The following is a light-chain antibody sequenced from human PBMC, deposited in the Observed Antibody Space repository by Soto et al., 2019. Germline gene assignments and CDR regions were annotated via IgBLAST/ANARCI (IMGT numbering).Light chain of an antibody. CDR1: QDISNY. V-gene: IGKV1-33*01. J-gene: IGKJ3*01. CDR3: QQYDNLPPFT. CDR2: DAS. Sequence: DIQMTQSPSSLSASVGDRVTITCQASQDISNYLNWYQQKPGKAPKLLIYDASNLETGVPSRFSGSGSGTDFTFTISRLPPEDIATYYCQQYDNLPPFTFGPGTKVDIK.